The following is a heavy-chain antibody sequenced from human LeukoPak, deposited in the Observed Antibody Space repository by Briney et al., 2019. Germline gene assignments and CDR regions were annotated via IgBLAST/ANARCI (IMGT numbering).Heavy chain of an antibody. Sequence: GGSLRLSCAASGFTVSSDYMSWVRQAPGKGLEWVSLIYSGGTTHYAASVKGRFTISRDNSKNTLYLQMNSLRAEDTAVYYCAVWLTPGGQGTLVTVSS. CDR3: AVWLTP. J-gene: IGHJ4*02. D-gene: IGHD5-12*01. V-gene: IGHV3-53*01. CDR2: IYSGGTT. CDR1: GFTVSSDY.